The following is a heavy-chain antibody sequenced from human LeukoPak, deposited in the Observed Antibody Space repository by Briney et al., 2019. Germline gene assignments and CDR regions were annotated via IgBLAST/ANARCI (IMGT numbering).Heavy chain of an antibody. CDR2: IIPIFGTA. J-gene: IGHJ4*02. D-gene: IGHD5-24*01. Sequence: ASVKVSCKASGGTFSSYAISWVRQAPGQGLEWMGGIIPIFGTANYAQKFQGRVTITADESTSTAYMELSSPRSEDTAVYYCAREAGDGYNPFDYWGQGTLVTVSS. V-gene: IGHV1-69*01. CDR3: AREAGDGYNPFDY. CDR1: GGTFSSYA.